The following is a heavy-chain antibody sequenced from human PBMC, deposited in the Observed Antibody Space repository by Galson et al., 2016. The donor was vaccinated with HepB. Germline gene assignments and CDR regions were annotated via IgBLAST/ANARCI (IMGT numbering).Heavy chain of an antibody. J-gene: IGHJ5*02. D-gene: IGHD5-12*01. CDR2: ISSSSAFI. Sequence: SLRLSCAASGFPFSRYGMNWVRQAPGKGLEWVSSISSSSAFIYYADSLKGRFTISRDNAKDSLYLQINSLRGEDTAVYYCARDRGYSGYGAYNWRDPWGQGTLVTVSS. V-gene: IGHV3-21*01. CDR1: GFPFSRYG. CDR3: ARDRGYSGYGAYNWRDP.